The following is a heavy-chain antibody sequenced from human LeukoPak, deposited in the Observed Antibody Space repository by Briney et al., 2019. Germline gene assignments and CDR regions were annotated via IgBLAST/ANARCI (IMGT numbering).Heavy chain of an antibody. Sequence: ASVKVSCKASGYTFTSYGISWVRQAPGQGLEWMGWINPNSGGTNYAQKFQGRVTMTRDTSISTAYMELSRLRSDDTAVCYCARAPRYYYGSGSFSAYYYYMDVWGKGTTVTVSS. CDR3: ARAPRYYYGSGSFSAYYYYMDV. J-gene: IGHJ6*03. CDR2: INPNSGGT. CDR1: GYTFTSYG. D-gene: IGHD3-10*01. V-gene: IGHV1-2*02.